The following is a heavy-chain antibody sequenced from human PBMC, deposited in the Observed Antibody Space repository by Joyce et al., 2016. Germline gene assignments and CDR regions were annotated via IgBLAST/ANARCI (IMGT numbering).Heavy chain of an antibody. Sequence: QVKLVESGGGVVQPGRSLRLSCAASGFTFSGQSMHWVRQAPGKGLDWVAIISYDGKNTYYGDSMKGRFIISRDNSKNTVYLQVDSLRTEDTAVYYCARDGPKTTWDPGYYFDFWGQGTLVTVSS. V-gene: IGHV3-30*04. CDR2: ISYDGKNT. CDR3: ARDGPKTTWDPGYYFDF. D-gene: IGHD1-14*01. CDR1: GFTFSGQS. J-gene: IGHJ4*02.